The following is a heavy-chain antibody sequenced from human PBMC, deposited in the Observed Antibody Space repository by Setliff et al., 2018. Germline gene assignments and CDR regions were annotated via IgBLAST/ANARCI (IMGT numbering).Heavy chain of an antibody. V-gene: IGHV3-21*01. Sequence: SCAASGFTFSAYSMNWVRQAPGKGLEWVSSSSSTGRYTFYADSVKGRFTISRDNGKNTVYLQMNSLRAEDTAMYYCVRGSAYSSGSFDCWGQGTLVTVSS. J-gene: IGHJ4*02. CDR1: GFTFSAYS. CDR3: VRGSAYSSGSFDC. CDR2: SSSTGRYT. D-gene: IGHD3-22*01.